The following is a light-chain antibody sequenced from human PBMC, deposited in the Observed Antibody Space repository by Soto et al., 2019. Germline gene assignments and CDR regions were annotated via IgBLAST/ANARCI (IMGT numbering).Light chain of an antibody. V-gene: IGLV2-23*01. J-gene: IGLJ3*02. CDR2: EDS. CDR1: SSDVESYNL. CDR3: CSYARSSTWV. Sequence: QSVLTQPDSVSGSPGQSITISCSGASSDVESYNLVSWYQLHPGNAPNLIIYEDSKRPSGVSNRFSGSQSGNTASLTLSGLQAEDEADYYCCSYARSSTWVFGGGTKLTVL.